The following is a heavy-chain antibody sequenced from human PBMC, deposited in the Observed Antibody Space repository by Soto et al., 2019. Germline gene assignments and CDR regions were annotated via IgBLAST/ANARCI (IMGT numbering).Heavy chain of an antibody. Sequence: QVQLQQWGAGLLKPSETLSLTCAVYGGSFSGYYWSWIRQPPGKGLEWIGEINHSGSNNYNPSLKSRVTISVDTSKNQFSLKLSSVTAADTAVYYCARGRRYYYDSSGYYYWGQGTLVTVSS. CDR2: INHSGSN. CDR1: GGSFSGYY. J-gene: IGHJ4*02. CDR3: ARGRRYYYDSSGYYY. D-gene: IGHD3-22*01. V-gene: IGHV4-34*01.